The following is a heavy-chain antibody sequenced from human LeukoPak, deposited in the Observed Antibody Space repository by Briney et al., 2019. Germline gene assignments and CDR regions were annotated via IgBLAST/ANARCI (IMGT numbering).Heavy chain of an antibody. CDR1: GGTFSSYA. CDR3: ARDTYYYGSGSYYKRAFDI. D-gene: IGHD3-10*01. J-gene: IGHJ3*02. Sequence: EASVKVSCKAPGGTFSSYAISWVRQAPGQGLEWMGGIIPIFGTANYAQKFQGRVTITADESTSTAYMELSSLRSEDTAVYYCARDTYYYGSGSYYKRAFDIWGQGTMVTVSS. CDR2: IIPIFGTA. V-gene: IGHV1-69*01.